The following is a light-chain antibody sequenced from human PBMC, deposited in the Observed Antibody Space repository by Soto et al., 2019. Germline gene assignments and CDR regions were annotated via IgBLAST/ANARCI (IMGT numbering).Light chain of an antibody. CDR3: QQYESLPLT. CDR1: QDINKN. V-gene: IGKV1-33*01. Sequence: DIHMTQSPSSLSASVGNIFTITCQASQDINKNLIWYQQKPGQAPKLLIYDASDLETGVPSRFSGSGSGTGFTLTISSLKPEDFATYYCQQYESLPLTFGHGTRLEIK. J-gene: IGKJ5*01. CDR2: DAS.